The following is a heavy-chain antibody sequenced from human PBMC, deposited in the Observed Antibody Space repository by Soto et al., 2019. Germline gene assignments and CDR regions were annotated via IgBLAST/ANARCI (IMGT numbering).Heavy chain of an antibody. J-gene: IGHJ4*02. CDR3: VRHPHNPNFDH. CDR1: GGAINSGAYY. D-gene: IGHD1-20*01. Sequence: QLQLQESGPGLVKPSETLSLTCTVSGGAINSGAYYWAWTRQPPGKGLEWIGDIFYNGNTYYGPSFRSRVTISADTSKNQFSLNLNSVTAADTAVDHCVRHPHNPNFDHWGQGALVTVSS. V-gene: IGHV4-39*01. CDR2: IFYNGNT.